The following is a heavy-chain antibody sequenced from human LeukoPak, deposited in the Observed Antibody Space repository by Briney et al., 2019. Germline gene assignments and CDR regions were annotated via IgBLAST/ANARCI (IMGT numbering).Heavy chain of an antibody. D-gene: IGHD4-23*01. CDR1: GDTXSRYG. V-gene: IGHV1-2*02. CDR2: INPNSGGT. CDR3: ARDLGGFYYGGNSGFDY. Sequence: ASVKVSCKASGDTXSRYGISWVRQAPGQGLEWMGWINPNSGGTNYAQKFQGRVTMTRDTSISTAYMELSRLRSDDTAVYYCARDLGGFYYGGNSGFDYWGQGTLVTVSS. J-gene: IGHJ4*02.